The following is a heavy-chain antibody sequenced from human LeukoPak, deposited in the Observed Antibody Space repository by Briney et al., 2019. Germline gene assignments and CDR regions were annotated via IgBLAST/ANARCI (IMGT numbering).Heavy chain of an antibody. J-gene: IGHJ4*02. Sequence: QPSETLSLTCTVTGGSISSSSYYWGWIRQPPGKGLEWIGSIYYSGSTYYNPSLKSRVTISVDTSKNQFSLKLSSVTAADTAVYYCAKVVLVGAIFGPGYWGQGTLVTVSS. CDR3: AKVVLVGAIFGPGY. CDR2: IYYSGST. CDR1: GGSISSSSYY. D-gene: IGHD1-26*01. V-gene: IGHV4-39*07.